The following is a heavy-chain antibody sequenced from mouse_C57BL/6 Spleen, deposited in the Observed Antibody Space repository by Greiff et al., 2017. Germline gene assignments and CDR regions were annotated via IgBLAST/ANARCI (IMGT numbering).Heavy chain of an antibody. CDR1: GFTFSDAW. CDR2: IRNKANNHAT. V-gene: IGHV6-6*01. CDR3: TRPLIVTGAMDY. J-gene: IGHJ4*01. Sequence: EVMLVESGGGLVQPGGSMKLSCAASGFTFSDAWMDWVRQSPEKGLEWVAEIRNKANNHATYYAESVKGRFTISRDDSKSSVYLQMNSLRAEDTGIYYCTRPLIVTGAMDYWGQGTSVTVSS. D-gene: IGHD2-5*01.